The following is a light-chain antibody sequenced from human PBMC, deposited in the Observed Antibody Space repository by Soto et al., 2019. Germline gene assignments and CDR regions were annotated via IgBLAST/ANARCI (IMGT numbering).Light chain of an antibody. J-gene: IGKJ4*01. CDR3: NRNDIYPFL. Sequence: DIQMTQSPSTLSASVGDRVTITCRASQSINNWLAWYQQKPGKAPKFLIYDASNLESGVPSRFSGSASGTESPLTISSRQLVVFAPNSGNRNDIYPFLFGGGTK. V-gene: IGKV1-5*01. CDR2: DAS. CDR1: QSINNW.